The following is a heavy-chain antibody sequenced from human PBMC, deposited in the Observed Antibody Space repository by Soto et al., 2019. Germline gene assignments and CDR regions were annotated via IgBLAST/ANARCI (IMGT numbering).Heavy chain of an antibody. V-gene: IGHV3-33*01. CDR2: IWYDGSNK. CDR1: GFTFSSYG. Sequence: GGSLRLSCAASGFTFSSYGMHWVRQAPGKGLEWVAVIWYDGSNKYYADSVKGRFTISRDNSKNTLYLQMNSLRAEDTAVYYCAGMSSGKEYFQHWGQGTLVTVSS. CDR3: AGMSSGKEYFQH. J-gene: IGHJ1*01. D-gene: IGHD3-22*01.